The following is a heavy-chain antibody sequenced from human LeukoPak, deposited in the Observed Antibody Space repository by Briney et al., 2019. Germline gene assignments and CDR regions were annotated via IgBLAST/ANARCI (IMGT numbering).Heavy chain of an antibody. CDR2: INPNSGGT. Sequence: ASVKVSCKASGYTFTGYYMHWVRQAPGQGLEWMGWINPNSGGTNYAQKFQGRVTMTRDTSISTAYMELSRLRSEDTAVYYCAGGRTDIVVVPATLRNYYFDYWGQGTLVTVSS. J-gene: IGHJ4*02. V-gene: IGHV1-2*02. D-gene: IGHD2-2*01. CDR1: GYTFTGYY. CDR3: AGGRTDIVVVPATLRNYYFDY.